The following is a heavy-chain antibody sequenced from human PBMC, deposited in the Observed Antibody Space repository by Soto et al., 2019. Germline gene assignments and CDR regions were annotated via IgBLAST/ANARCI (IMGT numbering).Heavy chain of an antibody. V-gene: IGHV3-30*03. CDR3: VGGQYDFAY. CDR1: GFPFTSYG. J-gene: IGHJ4*02. D-gene: IGHD3-10*01. Sequence: QVQLVESGGGVVQPGRSLRLSCAASGFPFTSYGMHWVREGPDKGLEWVAIISYDGSDKYYADSVKGRFTISRDNSKNTLYLQMNSLRPEETALYYCVGGQYDFAYRGQGTLVIVSS. CDR2: ISYDGSDK.